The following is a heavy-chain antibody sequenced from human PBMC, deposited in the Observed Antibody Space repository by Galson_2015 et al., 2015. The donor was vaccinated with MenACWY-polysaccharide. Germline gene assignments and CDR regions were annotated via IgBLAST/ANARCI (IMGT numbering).Heavy chain of an antibody. J-gene: IGHJ6*02. D-gene: IGHD6-19*01. Sequence: SLRLSCAASGFTFSSYSFHWVRQPPGKGLEWLSYISPICQTKNYADSVKGRFSVSRDNAKNSLFLQMNSLRDEDTAVYYCARDQGSSDYHFYYHGMDVWGQGTTVAVSS. V-gene: IGHV3-48*02. CDR2: ISPICQTK. CDR1: GFTFSSYS. CDR3: ARDQGSSDYHFYYHGMDV.